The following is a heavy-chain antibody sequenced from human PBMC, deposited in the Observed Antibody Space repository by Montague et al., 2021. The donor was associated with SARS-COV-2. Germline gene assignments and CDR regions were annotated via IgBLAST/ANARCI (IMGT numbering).Heavy chain of an antibody. V-gene: IGHV6-1*01. CDR2: TYYRSWWRS. Sequence: CAISGDSVSSTSASWNWIRQSPSRGLEWLGRTYYRSWWRSQYPGSLGSRITISGDASKNQFSLQLNSVTPEDTAVYYCASAFYGDHWAFDVWGQGTMVTVSS. CDR3: ASAFYGDHWAFDV. D-gene: IGHD3-3*02. CDR1: GDSVSSTSAS. J-gene: IGHJ3*01.